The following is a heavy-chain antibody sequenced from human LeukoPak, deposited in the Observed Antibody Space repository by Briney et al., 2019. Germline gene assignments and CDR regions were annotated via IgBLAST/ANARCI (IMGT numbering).Heavy chain of an antibody. CDR2: IYYSGST. Sequence: SETLSLTCTVSGGSISSSSYYWGWIRQPPGRGLEWIGSIYYSGSTYYNPSLKSRVTISVDTSKNQFSLKLSSVTAADTAVYYCARAYGSGSYFDYWGQGTLVTVSS. CDR3: ARAYGSGSYFDY. CDR1: GGSISSSSYY. V-gene: IGHV4-39*07. J-gene: IGHJ4*02. D-gene: IGHD3-10*01.